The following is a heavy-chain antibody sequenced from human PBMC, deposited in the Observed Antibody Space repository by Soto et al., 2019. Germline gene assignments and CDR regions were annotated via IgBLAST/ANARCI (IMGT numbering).Heavy chain of an antibody. J-gene: IGHJ4*02. Sequence: ASVKVSCKASGYSFTNYYVQWVRQAPGQGLEWLGVVHPDGGHTTYAQKFQDRVTMTRDTFTSTIYMELSSLRSEGTAIYYCARGDIDYWGQGTLVTVSS. CDR1: GYSFTNYY. CDR3: ARGDIDY. CDR2: VHPDGGHT. V-gene: IGHV1-46*01.